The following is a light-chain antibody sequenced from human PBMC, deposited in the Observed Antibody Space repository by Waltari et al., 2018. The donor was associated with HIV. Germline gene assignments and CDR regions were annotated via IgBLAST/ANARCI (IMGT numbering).Light chain of an antibody. CDR2: DAS. Sequence: DIQMTQSPSSLSASVGDRATITCQESQDITDSFNWYQQKPGEAPKLLIFDASKLETGVPSRFSGSGSGTDFTFTISNLQPEDLATYFCQQFDNLPLTFGGGTQVEIK. CDR3: QQFDNLPLT. V-gene: IGKV1-33*01. CDR1: QDITDS. J-gene: IGKJ4*01.